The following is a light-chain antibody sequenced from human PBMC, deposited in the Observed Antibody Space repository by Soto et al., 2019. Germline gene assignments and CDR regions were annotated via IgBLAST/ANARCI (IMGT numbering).Light chain of an antibody. CDR2: DTS. CDR1: QSVSSY. CDR3: QQRSNWQYT. J-gene: IGKJ2*01. V-gene: IGKV3-11*01. Sequence: EIVLTQSPATLSLSPGERATLSCRASQSVSSYSAWYQQKPCQAPRLLIYDTSNRATGIPARFSGSGSGTDFTLTISGLEPEDFAVYYCQQRSNWQYTFGLGTRLEIK.